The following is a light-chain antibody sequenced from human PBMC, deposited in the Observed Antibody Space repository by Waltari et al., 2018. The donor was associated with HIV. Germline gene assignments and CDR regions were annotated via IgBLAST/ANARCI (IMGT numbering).Light chain of an antibody. V-gene: IGLV2-11*01. CDR2: DVN. J-gene: IGLJ2*01. CDR3: CSYAGSNTPVL. Sequence: QSALTQPRSVSGSPGQSVTISYTGTNNDVGGYYYVSWYQHRPGEAPRLMIYDVNKRPSGVPDRFSGSKSGNTASLTISGLQADDEAQYYCCSYAGSNTPVLFGGGSQLTVL. CDR1: NNDVGGYYY.